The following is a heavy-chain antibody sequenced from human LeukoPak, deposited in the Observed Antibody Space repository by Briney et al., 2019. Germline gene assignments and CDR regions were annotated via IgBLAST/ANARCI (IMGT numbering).Heavy chain of an antibody. V-gene: IGHV4-30-4*01. CDR2: IYYSGST. J-gene: IGHJ4*02. CDR1: GGSISSGDYY. D-gene: IGHD2-15*01. Sequence: SETLSLTCTVSGGSISSGDYYWSWIRQPPGKGLEWIGYIYYSGSTYHNPSLKSRVTISVDTSKNQFSLKLSSVTAADTAVYYCARGPQYCSGGSCYLYYFDYWGQGTLVTVSS. CDR3: ARGPQYCSGGSCYLYYFDY.